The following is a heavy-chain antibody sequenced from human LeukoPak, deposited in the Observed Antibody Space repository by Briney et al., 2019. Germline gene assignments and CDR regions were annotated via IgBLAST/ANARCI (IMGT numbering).Heavy chain of an antibody. CDR3: AKVAGPYDSRGYLLDY. D-gene: IGHD3-22*01. V-gene: IGHV3-9*01. J-gene: IGHJ4*02. CDR1: GFTFDDYA. CDR2: ISWNSGSI. Sequence: GGSLRLSCAASGFTFDDYAMHWVRQSPGKGLEWVSGISWNSGSIGYADSVKGRFTISRDNAKNSLYLQMNSLRAEDTALYYCAKVAGPYDSRGYLLDYWGQGTLVTVSS.